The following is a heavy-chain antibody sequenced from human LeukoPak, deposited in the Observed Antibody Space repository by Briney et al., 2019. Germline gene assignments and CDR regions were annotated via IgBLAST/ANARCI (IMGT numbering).Heavy chain of an antibody. V-gene: IGHV3-21*01. J-gene: IGHJ5*02. CDR2: ITSTSSHI. CDR3: ARARLGYYDEYFDP. CDR1: GFSFSSNA. Sequence: GGSLRLSCAASGFSFSSNAMSWVRQAPARGLEWVSSITSTSSHINYGDSVRGRFTISRDNAKNALFLQMTSLTDEDTALYYCARARLGYYDEYFDPWGQGTQVTVSS. D-gene: IGHD3-16*01.